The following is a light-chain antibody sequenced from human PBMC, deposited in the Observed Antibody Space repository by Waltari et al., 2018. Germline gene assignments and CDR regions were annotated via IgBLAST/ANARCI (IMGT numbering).Light chain of an antibody. V-gene: IGLV2-23*02. J-gene: IGLJ1*01. Sequence: QSALTQPASVSGTPALTIHISCSGPTTAPGSYDIVSWYQQHPGEAPKLLICEVFKRPPDTSSRFSGAKSGSTASLTISGLQPEDEADYYCCSYAGRGTYVFGSGTKVTVL. CDR2: EVF. CDR3: CSYAGRGTYV. CDR1: TTAPGSYDI.